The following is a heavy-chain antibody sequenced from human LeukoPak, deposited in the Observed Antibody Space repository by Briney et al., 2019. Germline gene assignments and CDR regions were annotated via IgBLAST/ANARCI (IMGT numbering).Heavy chain of an antibody. D-gene: IGHD3-22*01. Sequence: PGGSLRLSCAASGFTFSSYGMHWVRQAPGKGLEWVAVIWYDGGNKYYADSVKGRFTISRDNSKNTLYLQMNSLRAEDTAVYYCARDLSGGAYYDSSGYYWLWGQGTLVTVSS. V-gene: IGHV3-33*01. CDR3: ARDLSGGAYYDSSGYYWL. J-gene: IGHJ4*02. CDR2: IWYDGGNK. CDR1: GFTFSSYG.